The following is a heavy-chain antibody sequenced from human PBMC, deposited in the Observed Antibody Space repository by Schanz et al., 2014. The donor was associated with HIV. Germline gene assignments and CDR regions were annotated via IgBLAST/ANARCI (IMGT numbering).Heavy chain of an antibody. CDR3: AREFNAGAWDY. CDR2: INGKTGAT. J-gene: IGHJ4*02. CDR1: GYSLSDNY. D-gene: IGHD3-10*01. V-gene: IGHV1-2*02. Sequence: QVQLVQSGAEVKEPGASVKVSCKASGYSLSDNYLHWVRLTPGQGLEWMGWINGKTGATTYAQRFQGRVSMTRDTSISAAYMELTMLQSDDTALYYCAREFNAGAWDYWGQGSLVTVSS.